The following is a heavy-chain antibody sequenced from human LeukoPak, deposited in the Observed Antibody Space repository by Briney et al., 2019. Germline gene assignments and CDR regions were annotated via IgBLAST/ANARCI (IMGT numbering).Heavy chain of an antibody. V-gene: IGHV4-59*01. CDR3: ARDRGYYDSTASLFDY. CDR2: IFYSGST. CDR1: GGSISSYY. Sequence: SETLSLTCTVSGGSISSYYWSWIRQPPGKGLEWIGYIFYSGSTNYNPSLKNRVTISVDTSKKQFSLKLSSVTAADTAVYYCARDRGYYDSTASLFDYWGQGTLVTVSS. D-gene: IGHD3-22*01. J-gene: IGHJ4*02.